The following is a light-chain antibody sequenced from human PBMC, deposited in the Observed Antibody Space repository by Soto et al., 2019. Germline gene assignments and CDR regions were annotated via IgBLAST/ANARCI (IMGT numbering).Light chain of an antibody. CDR3: QQYDNWPWT. CDR2: DAS. V-gene: IGKV1-5*01. J-gene: IGKJ1*01. Sequence: DIQMTQSPSTLSASVGDRVTITCRASQNIRSRLAWYQQKPGQAPKLLIYDASTRDTGVPSRFSGSGSATDFTLTISSLQPDDFAVSYCQQYDNWPWTFGQGTKVDIK. CDR1: QNIRSR.